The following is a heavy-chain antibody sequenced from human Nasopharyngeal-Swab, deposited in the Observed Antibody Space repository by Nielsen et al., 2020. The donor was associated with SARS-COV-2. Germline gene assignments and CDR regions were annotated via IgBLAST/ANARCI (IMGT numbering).Heavy chain of an antibody. D-gene: IGHD2-8*01. CDR1: GDSITNYY. V-gene: IGHV4-59*01. J-gene: IGHJ6*02. CDR3: ARDGINNGGYFHFGMDV. CDR2: IHYSGST. Sequence: SETLSLTCTVSGDSITNYYWIWIRQPPGKGLEWIGYIHYSGSTNYNTSLKSRVTISVDTSKNQFSLRLNSVTAADTAVYYCARDGINNGGYFHFGMDVWGPGTTVTVSS.